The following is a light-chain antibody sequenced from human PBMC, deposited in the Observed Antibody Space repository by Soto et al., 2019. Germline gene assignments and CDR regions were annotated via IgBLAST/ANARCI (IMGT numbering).Light chain of an antibody. CDR1: SSDVGYDNY. V-gene: IGLV2-14*01. CDR3: TSHTASSTWV. Sequence: QSALTQPASVSGSPGQSITISCTGTSSDVGYDNYVSWFQQHPGKAPTLMIYEVSRRPSGVSNRFSGSKSANTASLTISGLQAEDEADYYCTSHTASSTWVFGGGTKLTVL. J-gene: IGLJ3*02. CDR2: EVS.